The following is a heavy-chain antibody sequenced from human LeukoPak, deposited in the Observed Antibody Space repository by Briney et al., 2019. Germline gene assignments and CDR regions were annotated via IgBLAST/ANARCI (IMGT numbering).Heavy chain of an antibody. Sequence: SETLSLSCTVSRDSSSSNSYYWGWIRQPPGKGLEWIGSISYSGNTNYNPALKSRVTLSVDASKNQFSLKVTSVTAADTAVYYCARRTGSYYCYFDYWGQGTLVTVSS. D-gene: IGHD1-26*01. CDR2: ISYSGNT. CDR1: RDSSSSNSYY. V-gene: IGHV4-39*01. J-gene: IGHJ4*02. CDR3: ARRTGSYYCYFDY.